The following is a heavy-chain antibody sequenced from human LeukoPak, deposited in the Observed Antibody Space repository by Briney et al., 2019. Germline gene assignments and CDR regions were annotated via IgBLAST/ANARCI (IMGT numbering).Heavy chain of an antibody. J-gene: IGHJ4*02. CDR2: IYYSGST. D-gene: IGHD3-22*01. Sequence: SETLSLTCTVSGGSVSSGSYYWSWIRQPPGKGLEWIGSIYYSGSTYYNPSLKSRVTISVDTSKNQFSLKLSSVTAADTAVYYCARRGPNYYDSSGPDYWGQGTLVTVSS. CDR1: GGSVSSGSYY. V-gene: IGHV4-39*01. CDR3: ARRGPNYYDSSGPDY.